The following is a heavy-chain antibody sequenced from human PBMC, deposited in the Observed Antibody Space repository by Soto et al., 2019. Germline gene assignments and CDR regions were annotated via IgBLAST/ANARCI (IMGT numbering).Heavy chain of an antibody. V-gene: IGHV1-2*04. CDR2: INPNSGGT. Sequence: ASVKVSCKASGYTFIGYYMHWVRQAPGQGLEWMGWINPNSGGTNYAQKFQGWVTMTRDTSISTAYMELSRLRSDDTAVYYCARAPVAGECYYYGMDVWGQGTTVTVS. CDR3: ARAPVAGECYYYGMDV. D-gene: IGHD2-15*01. CDR1: GYTFIGYY. J-gene: IGHJ6*02.